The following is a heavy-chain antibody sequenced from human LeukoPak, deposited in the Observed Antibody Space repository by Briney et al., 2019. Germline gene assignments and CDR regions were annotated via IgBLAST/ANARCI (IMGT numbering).Heavy chain of an antibody. Sequence: PGGSLRLSCAASGFTFSSYSMNWVRQAPGKGLEWVSSISSSYIYYADSVKGRFTISRDNAKNSLYLQMNSLRAEDTAVYYCARDLTYSSSWDLGYWGQGTLVTVSS. CDR3: ARDLTYSSSWDLGY. J-gene: IGHJ4*02. CDR1: GFTFSSYS. D-gene: IGHD6-13*01. V-gene: IGHV3-21*01. CDR2: ISSSYI.